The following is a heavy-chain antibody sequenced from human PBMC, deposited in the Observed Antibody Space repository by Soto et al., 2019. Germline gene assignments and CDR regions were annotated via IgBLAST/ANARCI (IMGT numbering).Heavy chain of an antibody. CDR2: IIPILGIA. Sequence: QVQLVQSGAEVKKPGSSVKVSCKASGGTFSSYTISWVRQAPGQGLEWMGRIIPILGIANYAQKFQGRVNITADKSTSTAYMDLSSLRSEDTAVYYCARDGSSSWYYFDYWGEGTLVTVSS. D-gene: IGHD6-13*01. CDR3: ARDGSSSWYYFDY. V-gene: IGHV1-69*08. CDR1: GGTFSSYT. J-gene: IGHJ4*02.